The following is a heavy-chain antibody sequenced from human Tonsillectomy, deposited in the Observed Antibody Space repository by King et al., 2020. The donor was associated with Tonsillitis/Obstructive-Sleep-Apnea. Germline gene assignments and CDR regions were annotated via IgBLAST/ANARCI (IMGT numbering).Heavy chain of an antibody. CDR1: GFTFSSYE. J-gene: IGHJ4*02. CDR3: ASAWELLALSEVWNFDY. Sequence: VQLVESGGGLVQPGGSLRLSCAASGFTFSSYEMNWVRQAPGKGLEWVSYISSSGSTIYYADSVKGRFTISRDNAKNSLYLQMNSLRAEDTAVYYCASAWELLALSEVWNFDYWGQGTLVTVSS. V-gene: IGHV3-48*03. CDR2: ISSSGSTI. D-gene: IGHD1-26*01.